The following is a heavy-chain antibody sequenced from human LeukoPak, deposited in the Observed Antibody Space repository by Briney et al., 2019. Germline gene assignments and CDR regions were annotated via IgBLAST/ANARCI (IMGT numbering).Heavy chain of an antibody. Sequence: GGSLRLSCAVSGFMFRDYWMAWVRQAPGKGLEWVANIRPDGDDKYYVESVRGRFTISRDNAQNSLSLQMDSLRVEDSAVYHCGRWGITAALDRWGQGTLVPVSS. V-gene: IGHV3-7*01. CDR1: GFMFRDYW. J-gene: IGHJ5*02. D-gene: IGHD2-2*01. CDR3: GRWGITAALDR. CDR2: IRPDGDDK.